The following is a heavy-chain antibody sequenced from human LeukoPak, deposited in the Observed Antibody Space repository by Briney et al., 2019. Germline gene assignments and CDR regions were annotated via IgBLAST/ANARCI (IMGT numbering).Heavy chain of an antibody. V-gene: IGHV1-18*01. D-gene: IGHD3-22*01. CDR2: IGTYGGDT. Sequence: ASVKVSCKATSRISWVRQAPGQGLEWMGWIGTYGGDTYYAQRFQGRISVTTDTSTSTVYMELRNLRSDDTAVYYCARDLWNFYDDSGYNRDFDPWGQGTLVTVSS. CDR3: ARDLWNFYDDSGYNRDFDP. CDR1: TSR. J-gene: IGHJ5*02.